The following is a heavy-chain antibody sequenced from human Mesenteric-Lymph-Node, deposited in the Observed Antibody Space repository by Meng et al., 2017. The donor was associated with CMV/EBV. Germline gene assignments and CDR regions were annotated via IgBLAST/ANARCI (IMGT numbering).Heavy chain of an antibody. D-gene: IGHD5-24*01. Sequence: VSGYTLTELSMHWVRQAPGKGLEWMGGFDPEDGETIYAQKFQGRVTMTEDTSTDTAYMELSSLRSEDTAVYYCATVGGRDGYNSLFDYWGQGTLVTVS. V-gene: IGHV1-24*01. CDR3: ATVGGRDGYNSLFDY. J-gene: IGHJ4*02. CDR2: FDPEDGET. CDR1: GYTLTELS.